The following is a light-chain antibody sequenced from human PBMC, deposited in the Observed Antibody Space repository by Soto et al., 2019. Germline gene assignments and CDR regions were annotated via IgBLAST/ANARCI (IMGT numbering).Light chain of an antibody. J-gene: IGLJ1*01. Sequence: QSALTQPASVSGSPGQSITISCTGTRSDVGSYNLVSWYQQLPGKAPKLIIYEVSRRPSGVSNRFSGSKSGNTASLTISGLQAEDEADYYCCSWAGSNTFYFFGTGTKVTVL. CDR3: CSWAGSNTFYF. V-gene: IGLV2-23*02. CDR2: EVS. CDR1: RSDVGSYNL.